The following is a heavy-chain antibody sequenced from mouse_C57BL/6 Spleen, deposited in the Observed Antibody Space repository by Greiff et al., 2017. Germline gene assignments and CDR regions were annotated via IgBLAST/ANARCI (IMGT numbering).Heavy chain of an antibody. V-gene: IGHV1-54*01. CDR3: ARHYDYGGGAMDY. J-gene: IGHJ4*01. CDR2: INPGSGGT. D-gene: IGHD2-4*01. Sequence: VQLQQSGAELVRPGTSVKVSCKASGYAFTNYLIEWVKQRPGQGLEWIGVINPGSGGTNYNEKFKGKATLTADKSSSTAYMQLSSLTSEDSAVYFCARHYDYGGGAMDYWGQGTSVTVSS. CDR1: GYAFTNYL.